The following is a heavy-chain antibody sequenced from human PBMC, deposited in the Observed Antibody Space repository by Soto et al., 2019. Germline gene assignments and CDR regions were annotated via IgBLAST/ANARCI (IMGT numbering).Heavy chain of an antibody. J-gene: IGHJ4*02. CDR1: GGSISSAYW. CDR2: IYYSGNT. V-gene: IGHV4-39*01. Sequence: PSETLSLTCAVSGGSISSAYWWTWVRQPPGRGPEWIGSIYYSGNTYYKPSLKSRVSISIDTSRNQFSLKLTSVTAADTGVYYCASSSPFHYWGPGILVTVSS. CDR3: ASSSPFHY. D-gene: IGHD6-6*01.